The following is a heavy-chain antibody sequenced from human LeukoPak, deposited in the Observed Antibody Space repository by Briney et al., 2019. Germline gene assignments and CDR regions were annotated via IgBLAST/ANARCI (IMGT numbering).Heavy chain of an antibody. J-gene: IGHJ6*02. V-gene: IGHV3-30-3*01. CDR3: ARDKDYGDYEFQYYYYYGMDV. D-gene: IGHD4-17*01. CDR2: ISYDGSNK. Sequence: AGGSLRLSCAASGFTFSSYAMHWVRQAPGKGLEWVAVISYDGSNKYYADSVKGGFTISRDNSKNTLYLQMNSLRAEDTAVYYCARDKDYGDYEFQYYYYYGMDVWGQGTTVTVSS. CDR1: GFTFSSYA.